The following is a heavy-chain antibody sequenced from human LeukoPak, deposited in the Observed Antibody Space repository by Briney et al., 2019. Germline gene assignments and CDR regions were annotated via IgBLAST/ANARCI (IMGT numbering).Heavy chain of an antibody. J-gene: IGHJ5*02. CDR3: ARDFFKRSITS. CDR1: GGTFSSYA. D-gene: IGHD5-12*01. CDR2: TIPIFGTA. V-gene: IGHV1-69*05. Sequence: ASVKVSCKASGGTFSSYAISWVRQAPGQGLEWMGRTIPIFGTANYAQKFQGRVTITTDESTSTAYMELSSLRSEDTAVYYCARDFFKRSITSWGQGTLVTVSS.